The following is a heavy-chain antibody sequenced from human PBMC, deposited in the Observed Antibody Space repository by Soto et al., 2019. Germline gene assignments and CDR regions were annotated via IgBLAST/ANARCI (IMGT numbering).Heavy chain of an antibody. CDR1: GYTFTSYG. CDR2: INAYNGNT. CDR3: ARCDAVRGVMLDYFDY. D-gene: IGHD3-10*01. Sequence: QVQLVQSGAEVKKPGASVKVSCKASGYTFTSYGISWVRQAPGQGLEWMGWINAYNGNTNYAQKLQGRVTMTTDTSTSTAYMERRSVSSDDMAVYYCARCDAVRGVMLDYFDYWGQGTLVTVSS. J-gene: IGHJ4*02. V-gene: IGHV1-18*03.